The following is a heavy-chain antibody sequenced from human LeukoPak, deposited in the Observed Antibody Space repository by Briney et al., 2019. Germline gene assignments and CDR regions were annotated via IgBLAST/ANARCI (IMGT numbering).Heavy chain of an antibody. CDR3: ARGRYYYDSSGYPLGPWFDP. D-gene: IGHD3-22*01. CDR2: INHSGST. J-gene: IGHJ5*02. CDR1: GGSFSGYY. V-gene: IGHV4-34*01. Sequence: KPSETLSLTCAVYGGSFSGYYWSWIRQPPGKGLEWIGEINHSGSTNYNPSLKSRVTISVDTSKNQFSLKLSSVTAADTAVYYCARGRYYYDSSGYPLGPWFDPWGQGTLVTVSS.